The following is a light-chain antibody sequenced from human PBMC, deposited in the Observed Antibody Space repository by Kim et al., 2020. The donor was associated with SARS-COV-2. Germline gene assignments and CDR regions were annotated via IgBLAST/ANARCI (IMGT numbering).Light chain of an antibody. Sequence: VSPGQTARITCSGDVLAKKYARWFQQKPGQAPVVVIYKDRERPAGIPGRFSGSSSGTTVTLTISGAQVEDEADYYCYSAADNNLVFGGGTQLTVL. V-gene: IGLV3-27*01. CDR1: VLAKKY. J-gene: IGLJ3*02. CDR2: KDR. CDR3: YSAADNNLV.